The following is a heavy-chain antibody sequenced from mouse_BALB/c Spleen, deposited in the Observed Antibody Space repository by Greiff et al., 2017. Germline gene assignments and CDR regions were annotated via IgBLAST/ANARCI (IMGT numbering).Heavy chain of an antibody. CDR1: GFNIKDYY. V-gene: IGHV14-4*02. CDR3: NAYGYYAWFAY. J-gene: IGHJ3*01. Sequence: EVKLQESGAELVRSGASVKLSCTASGFNIKDYYMHWVKQRPEQGLEWIGWIDPENGDTEYAPKFQGKATMTADTSSNTAYLQLSSLTSEDTAVYYCNAYGYYAWFAYWGQGTLVTVSA. D-gene: IGHD2-3*01. CDR2: IDPENGDT.